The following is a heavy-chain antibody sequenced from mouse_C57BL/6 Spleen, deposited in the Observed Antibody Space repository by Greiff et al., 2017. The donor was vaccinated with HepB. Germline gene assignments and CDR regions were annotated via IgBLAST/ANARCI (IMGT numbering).Heavy chain of an antibody. V-gene: IGHV1-55*01. D-gene: IGHD2-4*01. Sequence: VQLQQSGAELVKPGASVKMSCKASGYTFTSYWITWVKQRPGQGLEWIGDIYPGSGSTNYNEKYKSKATLTVDTSSSTAYMQLSSLTSEDSAVYYCAREYPYYDYDENYLDYWGQGTSVTVSS. CDR2: IYPGSGST. CDR3: AREYPYYDYDENYLDY. CDR1: GYTFTSYW. J-gene: IGHJ4*01.